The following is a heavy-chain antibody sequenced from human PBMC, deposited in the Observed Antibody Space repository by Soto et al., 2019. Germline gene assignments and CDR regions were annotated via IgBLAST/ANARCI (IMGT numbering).Heavy chain of an antibody. D-gene: IGHD3-3*01. J-gene: IGHJ3*02. V-gene: IGHV1-69*13. CDR1: GGTFSSYA. Sequence: ASVKVSCKASGGTFSSYAISWVRQAPGQGLEWMGGIIPIFGTANYAQKFQGRVTITAGESTSTAYMELSSLRSEDTAVYYCARGRPTYYDFWSGPYDAFDIWGQGTMVTVSS. CDR3: ARGRPTYYDFWSGPYDAFDI. CDR2: IIPIFGTA.